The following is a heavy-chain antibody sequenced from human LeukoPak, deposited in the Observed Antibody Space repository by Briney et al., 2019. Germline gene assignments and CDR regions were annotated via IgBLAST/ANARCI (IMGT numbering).Heavy chain of an antibody. CDR1: GYRFTDYW. CDR3: ARPDTTGYYPLTAFDI. V-gene: IGHV5-51*01. CDR2: IYPGDSDT. D-gene: IGHD3-22*01. J-gene: IGHJ3*02. Sequence: GESLKISCKGPGYRFTDYWVGWVRHMPGKGLEWVGIIYPGDSDTRYSPSFQGQVTISADKAISTAYLQWSSLKASDTAIYYCARPDTTGYYPLTAFDIWGQGTVVSVSS.